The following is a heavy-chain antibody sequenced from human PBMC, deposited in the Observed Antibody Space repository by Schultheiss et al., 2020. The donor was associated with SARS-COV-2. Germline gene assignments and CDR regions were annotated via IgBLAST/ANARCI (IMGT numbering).Heavy chain of an antibody. Sequence: GGSLRLSCAASGFIFTDYAMSWVRQAPGKGLEWVLVIYSGGSTYYADSVKGRFTISRDNSKNTLYLQMNSLRAEDTAVYYCASGFYYYYGMDVWGQGTTVTVSS. V-gene: IGHV3-66*01. J-gene: IGHJ6*02. D-gene: IGHD3-10*01. CDR1: GFIFTDYA. CDR2: IYSGGST. CDR3: ASGFYYYYGMDV.